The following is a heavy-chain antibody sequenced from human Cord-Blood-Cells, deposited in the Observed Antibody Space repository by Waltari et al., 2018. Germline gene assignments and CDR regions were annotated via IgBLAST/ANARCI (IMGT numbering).Heavy chain of an antibody. CDR1: GFTFSSYW. Sequence: AASGFTFSSYWMHWVRQAPGKGLVWVSRINSDGSSTSYADSVKGRFTISRDSAKNTLYLQMNSLRAEDTAVYYCARELGSSSSFDYWGQGTLVTVSS. D-gene: IGHD6-6*01. V-gene: IGHV3-74*01. CDR2: INSDGSST. J-gene: IGHJ4*02. CDR3: ARELGSSSSFDY.